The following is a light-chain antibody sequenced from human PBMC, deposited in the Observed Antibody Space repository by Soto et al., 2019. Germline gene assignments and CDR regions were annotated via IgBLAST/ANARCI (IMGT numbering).Light chain of an antibody. Sequence: AIELTQSPFSLSASVGDRVIITCRASQGISSYLAWYQQKPGKAPNLLIYAASALQSGVPSRFSGSGSGTDFTLAISSLQPEDSATYYCLQDINYPWPFGQGT. J-gene: IGKJ1*01. V-gene: IGKV1-6*01. CDR1: QGISSY. CDR3: LQDINYPWP. CDR2: AAS.